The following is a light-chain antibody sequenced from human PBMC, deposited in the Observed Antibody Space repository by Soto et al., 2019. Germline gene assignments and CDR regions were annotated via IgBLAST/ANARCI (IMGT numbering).Light chain of an antibody. Sequence: LSRRCSVRVWSGLLITVSRAGRGGDGGDYDLVSWYQQHPGKAPNLIIREHNTRPSGISTRFSGSKSGDTASLTISGLQAEDEADYFCCSYAGTVAYVFGTGPKVTVL. CDR1: GGDGGDYDL. CDR2: EHN. J-gene: IGLJ1*01. CDR3: CSYAGTVAYV. V-gene: IGLV2-23*01.